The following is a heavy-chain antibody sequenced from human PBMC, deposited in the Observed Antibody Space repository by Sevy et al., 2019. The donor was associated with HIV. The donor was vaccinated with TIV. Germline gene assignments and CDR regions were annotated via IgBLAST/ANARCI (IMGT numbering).Heavy chain of an antibody. CDR1: GLTFSSYG. CDR2: IRYDGSNK. J-gene: IGHJ4*02. V-gene: IGHV3-30*02. CDR3: AKDPHDYSNYEFDY. D-gene: IGHD4-4*01. Sequence: GGSLRLSCAASGLTFSSYGMHWVRQAPGKGLEWVALIRYDGSNKYYADSVKGRFTISRDNSKNTLYLQMNSLRAEDTAVYYCAKDPHDYSNYEFDYWGQGTLVTVSS.